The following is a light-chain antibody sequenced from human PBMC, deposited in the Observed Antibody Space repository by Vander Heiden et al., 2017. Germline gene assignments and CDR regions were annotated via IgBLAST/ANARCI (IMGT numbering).Light chain of an antibody. CDR2: AAS. V-gene: IGKV1-6*01. CDR3: LQDYSYPRT. CDR1: QGSRND. Sequence: AVQMPPPRTSLSASVGDRVIITCRGSQGSRNDLGWYQQRPGKAPKLLIYAASSLQTGVPLRFSGSGSGTDFTLTISSLQPEDFATYYCLQDYSYPRTFGQGTKVEIK. J-gene: IGKJ1*01.